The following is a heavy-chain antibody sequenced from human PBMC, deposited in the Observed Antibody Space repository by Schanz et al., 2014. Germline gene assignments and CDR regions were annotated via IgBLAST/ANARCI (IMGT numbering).Heavy chain of an antibody. Sequence: KKPGSSVKVSCKASGGTFSSYTITWVRQAPGQGFEWMGRIIPFLGIANYAQEFQGRVPMISHKSTNSVYKDLSNLRFEHTAVHFFAREHRVNRAYYCTGNMD. CDR3: AREHRVNRAYYCTGNMD. V-gene: IGHV1-69*04. D-gene: IGHD1-26*01. CDR2: IIPFLGIA. CDR1: GGTFSSYT. J-gene: IGHJ6*03.